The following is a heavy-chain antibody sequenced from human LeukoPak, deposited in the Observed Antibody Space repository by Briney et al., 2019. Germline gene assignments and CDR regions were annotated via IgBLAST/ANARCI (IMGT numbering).Heavy chain of an antibody. Sequence: PSETLSLTCTVSGDSISKDNYYWGWIRQPPGKGLEWIGTIFYSGSTHYNPSLQSRVTISVDTSNNHFSLKLNSVTAADTAVYYCARRSRTIWANWFEPWGQGILVTVSS. CDR3: ARRSRTIWANWFEP. CDR1: GDSISKDNYY. J-gene: IGHJ5*02. V-gene: IGHV4-39*02. CDR2: IFYSGST. D-gene: IGHD5/OR15-5a*01.